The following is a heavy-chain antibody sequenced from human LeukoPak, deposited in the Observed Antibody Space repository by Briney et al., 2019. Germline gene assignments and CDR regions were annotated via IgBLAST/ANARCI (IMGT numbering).Heavy chain of an antibody. CDR1: RFYFRSYS. J-gene: IGHJ6*03. CDR2: INSGSTYM. Sequence: GGSLRLSCGASRFYFRSYSMNWVRQAPGKGLEWVSSINSGSTYMYYADSVKGRFTISRDNAKNSLHLQMDSLRAEDTAVYFCARVEATTGRNYHYYYMDVWGKGTTVTVSS. D-gene: IGHD1-1*01. V-gene: IGHV3-21*01. CDR3: ARVEATTGRNYHYYYMDV.